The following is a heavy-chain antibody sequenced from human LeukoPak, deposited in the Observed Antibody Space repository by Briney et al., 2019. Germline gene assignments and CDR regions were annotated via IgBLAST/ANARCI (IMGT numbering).Heavy chain of an antibody. J-gene: IGHJ4*02. CDR3: ARGDLAYYYDSSGHGWFDY. V-gene: IGHV3-30-3*01. Sequence: PGRSLRLSCAASGFTFSSYAMHWVRQAPGKGLEWVAVISYDGSNKYYADSVKGRFTISRDNSKNTLYLQMNSLRAEDTAVYYCARGDLAYYYDSSGHGWFDYWGQGTLVTVSS. CDR1: GFTFSSYA. D-gene: IGHD3-22*01. CDR2: ISYDGSNK.